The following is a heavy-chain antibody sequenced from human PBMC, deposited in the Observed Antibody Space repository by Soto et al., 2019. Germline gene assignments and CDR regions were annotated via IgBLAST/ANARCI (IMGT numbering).Heavy chain of an antibody. CDR2: IKQDGSEK. J-gene: IGHJ5*02. CDR3: ARDNFDYDFWSCYSVWFDP. CDR1: GFTFSSYW. D-gene: IGHD3-3*01. Sequence: GGSLRLSGAASGFTFSSYWRSWVRQAPGKGLEWVANIKQDGSEKYYGDSVKCRFTISRDNAKNALYLQMSSLRAEDTAVYYCARDNFDYDFWSCYSVWFDPWGQGTLVAVSS. V-gene: IGHV3-7*01.